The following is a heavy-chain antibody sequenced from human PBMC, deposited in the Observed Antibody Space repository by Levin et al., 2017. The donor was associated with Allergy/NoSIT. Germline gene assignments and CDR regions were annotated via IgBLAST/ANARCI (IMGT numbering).Heavy chain of an antibody. D-gene: IGHD1-7*01. CDR1: GFTFSSYW. CDR3: ARDLNWNYGVEFDY. Sequence: GVLKISCAASGFTFSSYWMSWVRQAPGKGLEWVANIKQDGSEKYYVDSVKGRFTISRDNAKNSLYLQMNSLRAEDTAVYYCARDLNWNYGVEFDYWGQGTLVTVSS. V-gene: IGHV3-7*01. J-gene: IGHJ4*02. CDR2: IKQDGSEK.